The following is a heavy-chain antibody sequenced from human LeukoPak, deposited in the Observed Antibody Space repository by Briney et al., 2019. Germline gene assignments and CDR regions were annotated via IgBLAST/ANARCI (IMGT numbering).Heavy chain of an antibody. CDR2: ISPYNGNT. J-gene: IGHJ6*02. Sequence: ASVKVSCKASGYTFTDDGISWVRQAPGQGLEWMGWISPYNGNTKYADKVLGRVTMSTDISTTTAYMELRGLRSDDTAVYYCARIQVNWYGEVTTLSPPNYGMDVWGQGTTVIVSS. CDR1: GYTFTDDG. D-gene: IGHD3-10*01. V-gene: IGHV1-18*01. CDR3: ARIQVNWYGEVTTLSPPNYGMDV.